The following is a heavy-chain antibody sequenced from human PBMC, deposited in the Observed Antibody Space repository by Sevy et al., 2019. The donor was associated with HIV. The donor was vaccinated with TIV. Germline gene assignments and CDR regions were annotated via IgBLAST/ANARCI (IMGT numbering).Heavy chain of an antibody. CDR3: ARLMNYYDSSGYPSGPGMDV. V-gene: IGHV4-31*03. CDR2: IYYSGST. CDR1: GGSISSGGYY. Sequence: SETLSLTCTVSGGSISSGGYYWSWIRQHPGKGPEWIGYIYYSGSTYYNPSLKSRVTISVDTSKNQFSLKLSSVTAADTAVYYCARLMNYYDSSGYPSGPGMDVWGQGTTVTVSS. D-gene: IGHD3-22*01. J-gene: IGHJ6*02.